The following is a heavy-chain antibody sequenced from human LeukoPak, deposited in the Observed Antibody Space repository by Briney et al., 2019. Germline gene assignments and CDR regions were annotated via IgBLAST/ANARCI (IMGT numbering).Heavy chain of an antibody. V-gene: IGHV3-23*01. CDR3: AKGIAARFRPPEDYGMDV. D-gene: IGHD6-6*01. Sequence: PGGSLRLSCAASGFTFSSYAMSWVRQAPGKGVEWVSAISGSGGSTYYADSVKGRFTISRDNSKNTLYLQMSSLRAEDTAVYYCAKGIAARFRPPEDYGMDVWGQGTTVTVSS. CDR2: ISGSGGST. J-gene: IGHJ6*02. CDR1: GFTFSSYA.